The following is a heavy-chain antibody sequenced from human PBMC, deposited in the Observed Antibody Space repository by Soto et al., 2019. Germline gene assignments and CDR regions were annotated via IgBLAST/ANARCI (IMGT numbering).Heavy chain of an antibody. CDR1: GVAMTYGGYS. CDR2: IGHLETT. Sequence: SETLSLTCSVSGVAMTYGGYSWSWIRQSPEKGLEWLGYIGHLETTYYNPSFKSRLSLSIDRTRNQFSLSLSSMTAADKAVYYCARYRRAAVAGYTLDNWGQGILVTVSS. CDR3: ARYRRAAVAGYTLDN. V-gene: IGHV4-30-2*06. D-gene: IGHD6-13*01. J-gene: IGHJ4*02.